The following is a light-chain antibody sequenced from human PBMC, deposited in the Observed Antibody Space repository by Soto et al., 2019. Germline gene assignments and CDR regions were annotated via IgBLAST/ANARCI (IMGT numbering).Light chain of an antibody. V-gene: IGKV4-1*01. CDR3: QHYYGSPS. J-gene: IGKJ3*01. CDR2: LAS. Sequence: DIVMTQSPDSLAVSLGERATINCKSSQSVLSSSDNKNYLAWYQQKPGQPPKLLIYLASTRESGVPDRFSGSGSGTDFTRTISSLQAEDVAVYYCQHYYGSPSFGPGTKVDIK. CDR1: QSVLSSSDNKNY.